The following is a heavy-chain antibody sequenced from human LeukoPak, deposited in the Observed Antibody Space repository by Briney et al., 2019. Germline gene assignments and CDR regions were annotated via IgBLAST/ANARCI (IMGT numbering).Heavy chain of an antibody. Sequence: ASVKVSCKASGGTFSSYAISWVRQAPGQGLEWMGGIIPIFGTANYAQKFQGRVTITADKSTSTAYMELSSLRSEDTAVYYCASSRRFSSSSDYYYYYMDVWGKGTTVTVSS. CDR1: GGTFSSYA. J-gene: IGHJ6*03. CDR3: ASSRRFSSSSDYYYYYMDV. D-gene: IGHD6-6*01. V-gene: IGHV1-69*06. CDR2: IIPIFGTA.